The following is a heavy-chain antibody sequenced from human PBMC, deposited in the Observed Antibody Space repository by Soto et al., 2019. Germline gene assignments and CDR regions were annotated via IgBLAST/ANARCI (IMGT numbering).Heavy chain of an antibody. CDR1: GYTFTSYA. CDR3: ARDPWGGEDIAVAGHYYYYYGMDV. CDR2: INAGNGNT. D-gene: IGHD6-19*01. J-gene: IGHJ6*02. V-gene: IGHV1-3*01. Sequence: ASVKVSCKASGYTFTSYAMHWVRQAPGQGLEWMGWINAGNGNTKYSQQFQGRVTITRDTSASTAYMELSSLGSEDTAVYYCARDPWGGEDIAVAGHYYYYYGMDVWGQGTTVTVSS.